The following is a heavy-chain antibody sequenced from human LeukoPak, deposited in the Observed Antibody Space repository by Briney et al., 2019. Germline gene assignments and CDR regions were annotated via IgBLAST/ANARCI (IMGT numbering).Heavy chain of an antibody. D-gene: IGHD2-2*01. J-gene: IGHJ1*01. CDR3: TARYCRSTSCYGEYFQR. V-gene: IGHV3-15*01. Sequence: GGSLRLSCAASGFTFSNAWMSWVSQAPGKGLEWVGRIKSKTDGGTTDYAAPVKGRFTISRDDSKNTLYLQMNSLKTEDTAVYYCTARYCRSTSCYGEYFQRWGQGTLVTVSS. CDR2: IKSKTDGGTT. CDR1: GFTFSNAW.